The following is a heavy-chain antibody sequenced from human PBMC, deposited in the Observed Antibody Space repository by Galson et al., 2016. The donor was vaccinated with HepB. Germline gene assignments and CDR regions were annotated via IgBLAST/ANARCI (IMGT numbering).Heavy chain of an antibody. J-gene: IGHJ4*02. CDR1: GFTFSTYA. D-gene: IGHD6-13*01. Sequence: SLRLSCAASGFTFSTYAMGWVRQAPGKGLEWVSCISHNGVGTFYADSVKGRFTISRDNSKNTVYLQMNSLGAEDTAVYYCAKDLWTGQQLAYYFDYWGQGTLVTVSS. CDR2: ISHNGVGT. V-gene: IGHV3-23*01. CDR3: AKDLWTGQQLAYYFDY.